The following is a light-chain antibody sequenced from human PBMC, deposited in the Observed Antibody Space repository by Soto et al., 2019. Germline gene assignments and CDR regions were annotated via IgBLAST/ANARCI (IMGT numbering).Light chain of an antibody. J-gene: IGKJ5*01. CDR1: QGVSNY. CDR3: HQLNSHPIT. CDR2: AAS. V-gene: IGKV1-9*01. Sequence: DIQLTQSPSFLSASVGDRVTINCRASQGVSNYLAWYQQKPGKAPKLLIYAASTLQTGVPSRFSGSGPGTEFTLTITSLQPEDFATYYCHQLNSHPITFGQGTRLE.